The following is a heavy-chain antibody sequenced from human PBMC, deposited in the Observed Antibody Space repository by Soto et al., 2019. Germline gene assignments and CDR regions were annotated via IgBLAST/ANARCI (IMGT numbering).Heavy chain of an antibody. D-gene: IGHD3-3*01. CDR2: IYYSGST. CDR1: GGSISSGGYY. V-gene: IGHV4-31*03. CDR3: ARGDDFWSGYLSLGSWFDP. Sequence: QVQLQESGPGLVKPSQTLSLTCTVSGGSISSGGYYWSWIRQHPGKGLEWIGYIYYSGSTYYNPSLKSRVTISVDTSKNQFSLKLSSVTAADTAVYYCARGDDFWSGYLSLGSWFDPWGQGTLVTVSS. J-gene: IGHJ5*02.